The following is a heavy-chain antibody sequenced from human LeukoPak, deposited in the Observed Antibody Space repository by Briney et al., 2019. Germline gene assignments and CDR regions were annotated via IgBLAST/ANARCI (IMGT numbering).Heavy chain of an antibody. CDR3: AREGGSSSSAGYYYYYYMDV. CDR2: IYTSGST. D-gene: IGHD6-6*01. Sequence: PSETLSLTCTVSGGSISSYYWSWIRQPAGKGLEWIGRIYTSGSTNYNPSLKSRVTMSVDTSKNQFSLKLSSVTAADTAVYYCAREGGSSSSAGYYYYYYMDVWGKGTTVTVSS. CDR1: GGSISSYY. V-gene: IGHV4-4*07. J-gene: IGHJ6*03.